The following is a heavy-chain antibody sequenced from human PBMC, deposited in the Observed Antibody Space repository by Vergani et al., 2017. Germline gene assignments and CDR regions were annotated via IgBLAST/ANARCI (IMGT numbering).Heavy chain of an antibody. CDR2: IDPSDSYT. J-gene: IGHJ3*02. CDR1: GYSFTSYW. V-gene: IGHV5-10-1*01. Sequence: EVQLVQSGAEVKKPGESLRISCKGSGYSFTSYWISWVRQMPGKGLEWMGRIDPSDSYTNYSPSFQGHVTISADKSISTAYLQWSSLKASDTAMYYCAGAYYYDSSGYYVGSFDIWGQGTMVTVSS. D-gene: IGHD3-22*01. CDR3: AGAYYYDSSGYYVGSFDI.